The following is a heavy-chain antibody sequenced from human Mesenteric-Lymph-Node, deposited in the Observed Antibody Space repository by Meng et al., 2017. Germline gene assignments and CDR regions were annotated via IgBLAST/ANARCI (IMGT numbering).Heavy chain of an antibody. Sequence: GESLKISCAASGFTFRKYEMNWVRQAPGKGLEWVSAISGSGGSTYYADSVKGRFTISRDNSKNTLYLQMNSLRAEDTAVYYCAKAVDTAMVSAFDIWGQGTMVTVSS. D-gene: IGHD5-18*01. CDR1: GFTFRKYE. V-gene: IGHV3-23*01. CDR3: AKAVDTAMVSAFDI. J-gene: IGHJ3*02. CDR2: ISGSGGST.